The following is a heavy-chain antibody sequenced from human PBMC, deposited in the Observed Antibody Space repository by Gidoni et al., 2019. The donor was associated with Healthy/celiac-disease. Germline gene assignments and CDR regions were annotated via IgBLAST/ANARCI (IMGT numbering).Heavy chain of an antibody. D-gene: IGHD3-10*01. CDR1: GGSISSSSYY. CDR2: IYYSGST. Sequence: QLQLQESGPRLVKPSETLSLTCTVSGGSISSSSYYWGWIRQPPGKGLEWIGSIYYSGSTYYNPSLKSRVTISVDTSKNQFSLKLSSVTAADTAVYYCAGLGRGVIIDTIDYWGQGTLVTVSS. CDR3: AGLGRGVIIDTIDY. V-gene: IGHV4-39*01. J-gene: IGHJ4*02.